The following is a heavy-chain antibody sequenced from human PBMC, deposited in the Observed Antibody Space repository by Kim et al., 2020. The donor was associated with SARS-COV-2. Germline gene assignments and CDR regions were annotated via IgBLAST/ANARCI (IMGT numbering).Heavy chain of an antibody. CDR3: ARFHYFDSGRDPHYQYMDV. CDR1: GGSISSGDYL. Sequence: SETLSLTCAVSGGSISSGDYLWSWIRQHPGQGLEWIGYIFHSGSSDYNPSLKSRLSISMETSKNQFSLKLTSVTAADTAVYFCARFHYFDSGRDPHYQYMDVWGKGTTVTVS. D-gene: IGHD3-10*01. J-gene: IGHJ6*03. CDR2: IFHSGSS. V-gene: IGHV4-31*11.